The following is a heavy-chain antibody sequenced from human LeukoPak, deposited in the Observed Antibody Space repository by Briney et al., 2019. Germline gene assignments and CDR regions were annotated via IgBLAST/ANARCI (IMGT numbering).Heavy chain of an antibody. CDR2: IYYSGST. CDR1: GGSISSYY. J-gene: IGHJ4*02. CDR3: ARQSLYDFWSGYRSLDY. D-gene: IGHD3-3*01. V-gene: IGHV4-39*01. Sequence: PSETLSLTCTVSGGSISSYYWGWIRQPPGKGLEWIGSIYYSGSTYYNPSLKSRVTISVDTSKNQFSLKLSSVTAADTAVYYCARQSLYDFWSGYRSLDYWGQGTLVTVSS.